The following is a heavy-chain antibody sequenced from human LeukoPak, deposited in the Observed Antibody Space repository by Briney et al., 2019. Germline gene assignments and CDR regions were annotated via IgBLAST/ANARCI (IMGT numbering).Heavy chain of an antibody. V-gene: IGHV4-59*11. CDR1: GGSISSHY. CDR2: IYYSGST. J-gene: IGHJ4*02. CDR3: ARGACGGDCYLV. Sequence: SETLSLTCTVSGGSISSHYWSWIRHPPGKGLEWIGYIYYSGSTKYNSSLKSRVTISVDTSKNQFSLKLGSVTAADTAVYYCARGACGGDCYLVWGQGALVTVSS. D-gene: IGHD2-21*02.